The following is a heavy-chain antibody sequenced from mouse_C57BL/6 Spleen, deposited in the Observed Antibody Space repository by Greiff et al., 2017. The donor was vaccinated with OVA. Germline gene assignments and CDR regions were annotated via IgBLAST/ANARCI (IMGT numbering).Heavy chain of an antibody. D-gene: IGHD2-3*01. CDR3: ARSGDGYYGFAY. Sequence: QVQLQQPGAELVMPGASVKLSCKASGYTFTSYWMHWVKQRPGQGLEWIGEIDPSDSYTNYNQKFKDKSTLTVDKSSSTAYMQLSSLTSEDSAVYYCARSGDGYYGFAYWGQGTLVTVSA. CDR2: IDPSDSYT. J-gene: IGHJ3*01. V-gene: IGHV1-69*01. CDR1: GYTFTSYW.